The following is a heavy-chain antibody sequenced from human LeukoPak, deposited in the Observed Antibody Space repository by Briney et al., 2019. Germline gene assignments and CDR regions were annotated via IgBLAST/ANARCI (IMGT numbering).Heavy chain of an antibody. CDR3: AVTGIAAAGDYYYYYMDV. V-gene: IGHV4-4*09. CDR1: GGSISSYY. Sequence: SETLSLTCTVSGGSISSYYWSWIRQPPGKGLEWIGYIYTSGSTNYNPSLKSQVTISVDTSKNQFSLKLSSVTAADTAVYYCAVTGIAAAGDYYYYYMDVRGKGTTVTVSS. J-gene: IGHJ6*03. D-gene: IGHD6-13*01. CDR2: IYTSGST.